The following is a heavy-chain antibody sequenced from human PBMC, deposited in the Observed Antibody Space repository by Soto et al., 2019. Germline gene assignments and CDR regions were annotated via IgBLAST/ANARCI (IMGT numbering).Heavy chain of an antibody. CDR3: ARYLVVGYTYYGMDV. J-gene: IGHJ6*02. CDR2: SRDKVRSHRT. V-gene: IGHV3-72*01. D-gene: IGHD2-15*01. CDR1: GFTCSDHY. Sequence: EVQLVESGGGLVQPGGSLRLSCAASGFTCSDHYMDWVRQAPGNGLEWVGRSRDKVRSHRTEFAAAVKGRFTISRDDSKTAVYLEMNSLKTEDTAVYYCARYLVVGYTYYGMDVWGQGTTVTVSS.